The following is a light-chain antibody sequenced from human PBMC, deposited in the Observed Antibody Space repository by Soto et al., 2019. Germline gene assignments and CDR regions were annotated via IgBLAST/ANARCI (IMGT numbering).Light chain of an antibody. Sequence: EIVMTQSPATLSVSPGERATLSCRASQSVSSNLAWYQQKPGQAPRLLIYGASTRATGIPARFRGSGSGTEFTITISSLQSEDFAVYYCQQYNNWPTWTFGQGTKVEIK. CDR3: QQYNNWPTWT. CDR1: QSVSSN. V-gene: IGKV3-15*01. CDR2: GAS. J-gene: IGKJ1*01.